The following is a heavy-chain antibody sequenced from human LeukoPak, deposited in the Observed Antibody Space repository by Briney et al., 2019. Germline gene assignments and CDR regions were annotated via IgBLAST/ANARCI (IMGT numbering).Heavy chain of an antibody. CDR2: MNPNSGNT. J-gene: IGHJ5*02. CDR3: ARDGRPPRPCSGGSCSSGWFDP. Sequence: ASVKVSCKASGYTFTSYDINWVRQATGQGLEWMGWMNPNSGNTGYAQKFQGRVTMTRNTSISTAYMELSSLRSDDTAVYYCARDGRPPRPCSGGSCSSGWFDPWGQGTLVTVSS. D-gene: IGHD2-15*01. V-gene: IGHV1-8*01. CDR1: GYTFTSYD.